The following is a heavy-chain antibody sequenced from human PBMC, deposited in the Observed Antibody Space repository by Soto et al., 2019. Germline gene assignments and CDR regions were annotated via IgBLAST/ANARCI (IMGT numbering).Heavy chain of an antibody. Sequence: EVQLVESGGGLVQPGGSLRLSCAASGFTFSSYWMHWVRQAPGKGLVWVSRINSDGSSTSYADSVKGRFTISRDNAKNTLDLQMNSLRAEDTAVYYCARGVSGHVDYYYYMDVWGKGTTVTVSS. J-gene: IGHJ6*03. V-gene: IGHV3-74*01. CDR3: ARGVSGHVDYYYYMDV. CDR2: INSDGSST. CDR1: GFTFSSYW.